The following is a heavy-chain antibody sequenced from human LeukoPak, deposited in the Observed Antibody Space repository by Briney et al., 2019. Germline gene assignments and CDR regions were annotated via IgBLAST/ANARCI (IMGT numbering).Heavy chain of an antibody. D-gene: IGHD6-13*01. CDR2: ISGSGGST. J-gene: IGHJ3*02. CDR1: GFTFSSYA. CDR3: AKAGYSSSWYFGAFDI. Sequence: GGSLRLSCAASGFTFSSYAMSWVRQAPGKGLEWVSAISGSGGSTYYADSVKGRFTISRDNSKNTLYLQMNSLRAEDTAVYYCAKAGYSSSWYFGAFDIWGQGTMVTVSS. V-gene: IGHV3-23*01.